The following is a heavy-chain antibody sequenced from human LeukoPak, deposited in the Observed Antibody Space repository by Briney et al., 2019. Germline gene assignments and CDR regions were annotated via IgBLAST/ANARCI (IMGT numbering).Heavy chain of an antibody. Sequence: GGSLRLSCAASGFTFSSYGMHWVRQAPGKGLEWVAFIRYDGSNKYYADSVKGRFTISRDNSKNTLYLQMNSLRAEDTAVYYCAKVRVVVVITGCLDYWGQGTLVTVSS. CDR1: GFTFSSYG. J-gene: IGHJ4*02. V-gene: IGHV3-30*02. CDR2: IRYDGSNK. CDR3: AKVRVVVVITGCLDY. D-gene: IGHD3-22*01.